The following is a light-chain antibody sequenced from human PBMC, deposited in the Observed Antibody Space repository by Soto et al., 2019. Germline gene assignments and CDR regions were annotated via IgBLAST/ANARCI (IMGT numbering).Light chain of an antibody. CDR2: AAS. V-gene: IGKV1-39*01. CDR3: QQSYSTPYT. J-gene: IGKJ2*01. CDR1: QNIRSY. Sequence: DIQMTQSPSSLSASVGDRVTITCRASQNIRSYLNWYQQKAGKAPKLLISAASNLQSGVPSRFSGRGSGTDFTLTISGLQSEDFATFYCQQSYSTPYTFGQGTTLEI.